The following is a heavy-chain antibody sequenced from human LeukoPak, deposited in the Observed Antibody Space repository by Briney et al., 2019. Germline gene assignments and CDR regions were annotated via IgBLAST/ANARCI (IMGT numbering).Heavy chain of an antibody. D-gene: IGHD3-10*01. CDR2: IYSGGST. V-gene: IGHV3-66*01. CDR1: GFTVSSNY. J-gene: IGHJ4*02. Sequence: SGGSLRLSCAASGFTVSSNYMSWVRQAPGKGLEWVSVIYSGGSTYYADSVKGRFTISRDNSKNTLYLQMNSLRAEDTAVYYCAKDPPMVRGVIINYYFDYWGQGTLVTVSS. CDR3: AKDPPMVRGVIINYYFDY.